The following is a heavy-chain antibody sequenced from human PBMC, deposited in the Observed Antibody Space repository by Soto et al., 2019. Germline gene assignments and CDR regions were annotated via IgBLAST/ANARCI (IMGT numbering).Heavy chain of an antibody. CDR1: GGTFNNYA. J-gene: IGHJ4*02. D-gene: IGHD1-26*01. CDR2: IMPIFRRT. CDR3: ARGEVGGTTRIDY. V-gene: IGHV1-69*06. Sequence: QVQLVQSGAEVKKPGSSVKVSCRASGGTFNNYAISWVRQAPGQGLEWMGGIMPIFRRTDYAQKFQGRATKTADKTTRKAYLELRSLRSEDTAIYYCARGEVGGTTRIDYWGQGTLVTVSS.